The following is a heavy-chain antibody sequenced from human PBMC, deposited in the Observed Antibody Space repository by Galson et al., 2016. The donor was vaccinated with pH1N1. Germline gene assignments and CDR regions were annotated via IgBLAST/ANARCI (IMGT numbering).Heavy chain of an antibody. J-gene: IGHJ4*02. CDR1: GGSFSSYA. V-gene: IGHV1-69*05. D-gene: IGHD4-17*01. CDR2: ITGMFGTT. CDR3: VKGGDFDQ. Sequence: SVKVSCKASGGSFSSYAYSWVRQAPGQGLEWMGGITGMFGTTNYAQKVQGRVTITTEEITSSAYMELKSLRSEDTAVYYCVKGGDFDQWGQGTLVTVSS.